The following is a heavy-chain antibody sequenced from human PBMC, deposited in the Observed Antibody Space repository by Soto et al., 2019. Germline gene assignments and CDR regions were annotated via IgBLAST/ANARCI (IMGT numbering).Heavy chain of an antibody. D-gene: IGHD3-9*01. CDR2: ISAYNGNT. Sequence: QVQLVQSGAEVKKPGASVKVSCKASGYTFTSYGISWVRQAPGQGLEWMGWISAYNGNTTYAQKLQGRVTMTTNTPTSTAHMEVRSLRSVDTAVYYCARAPYDILTGYYGGDFDYWGQGTLVTVSS. CDR3: ARAPYDILTGYYGGDFDY. CDR1: GYTFTSYG. J-gene: IGHJ4*02. V-gene: IGHV1-18*01.